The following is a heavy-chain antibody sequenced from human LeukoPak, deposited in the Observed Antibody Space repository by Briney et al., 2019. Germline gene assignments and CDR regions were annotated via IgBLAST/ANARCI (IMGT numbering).Heavy chain of an antibody. D-gene: IGHD3-10*01. CDR2: IIPILGIA. J-gene: IGHJ4*02. CDR1: GGTFSSYA. Sequence: SVKVSCKASGGTFSSYAISWVRQAPGQGLEWMGRIIPILGIANYAQKFQGRVTITADKSTSTAYMELSSLRSEDTAVYYCARGGGFSFGAQSYYQLSLRGQGTLVTVSS. V-gene: IGHV1-69*04. CDR3: ARGGGFSFGAQSYYQLSL.